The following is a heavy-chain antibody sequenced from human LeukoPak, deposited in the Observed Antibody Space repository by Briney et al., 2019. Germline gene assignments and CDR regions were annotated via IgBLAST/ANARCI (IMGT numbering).Heavy chain of an antibody. CDR3: ARLPPASGSHDY. V-gene: IGHV4-4*09. CDR2: IYTSGST. CDR1: GGSISSYY. J-gene: IGHJ4*02. D-gene: IGHD3-10*01. Sequence: SETLSLTCTVSGGSISSYYWSWIRQPPGKGLEWIGYIYTSGSTNYNPSLKSRVTISVDTSKNQFSLKPSSVTAADTAVYYCARLPPASGSHDYWGQGTLVTVSS.